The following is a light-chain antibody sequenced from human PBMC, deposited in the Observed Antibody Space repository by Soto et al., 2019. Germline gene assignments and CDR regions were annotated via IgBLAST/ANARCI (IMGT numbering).Light chain of an antibody. V-gene: IGKV3-20*01. Sequence: EIGLTQSPGTLPLSPGERATLSCRASQSLSSSYLAWYQQKPGQAPRLLIYGASSRATGIPDRFSGSGSGTDFTLSISRLEPEDFAVYYWQQYCSSPITGGRGTRLEIK. CDR2: GAS. J-gene: IGKJ5*01. CDR3: QQYCSSPIT. CDR1: QSLSSSY.